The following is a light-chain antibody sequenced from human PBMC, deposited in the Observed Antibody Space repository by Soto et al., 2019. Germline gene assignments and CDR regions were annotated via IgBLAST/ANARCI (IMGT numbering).Light chain of an antibody. CDR2: AAS. CDR1: QGSSTY. CDR3: QQLKSYPIT. J-gene: IGKJ5*01. Sequence: DIQLTQSPAFLSASVGDRVTITCRASQGSSTYLGWYQQKPGKAPNLLIYAASTLQDGVPSRFSGSGSGTEFTLTISSLQPEDFATYYCQQLKSYPITFGQGTRLEIK. V-gene: IGKV1-9*01.